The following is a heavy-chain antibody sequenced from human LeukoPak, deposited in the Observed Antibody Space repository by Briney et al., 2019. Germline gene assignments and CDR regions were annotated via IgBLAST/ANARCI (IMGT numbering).Heavy chain of an antibody. Sequence: KTSETLSLTCAVSGGSISSGGYSWSWIRQPPGKGLEWIGYIYHSGSTYYNPSLKSRVTISVDRSKNQFSLKLSSVTAADTAVYYCARGYDFWSGYTFDYWGQGTLVTVSS. D-gene: IGHD3-3*01. CDR3: ARGYDFWSGYTFDY. V-gene: IGHV4-30-2*01. J-gene: IGHJ4*02. CDR2: IYHSGST. CDR1: GGSISSGGYS.